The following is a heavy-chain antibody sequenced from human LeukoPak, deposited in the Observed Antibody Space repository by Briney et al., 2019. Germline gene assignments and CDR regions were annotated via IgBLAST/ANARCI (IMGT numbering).Heavy chain of an antibody. V-gene: IGHV4-34*01. D-gene: IGHD6-19*01. CDR2: INHSRST. Sequence: SETLSLTCAVYGGSFSGYYWSWIRQPPGKGLEWIGEINHSRSTNYNPSLKSRVTISVDTSKNQFSLKLSSVTAADTAVYYCARLQRSGYSSGWYYWGQGTLVTVSS. CDR1: GGSFSGYY. J-gene: IGHJ4*02. CDR3: ARLQRSGYSSGWYY.